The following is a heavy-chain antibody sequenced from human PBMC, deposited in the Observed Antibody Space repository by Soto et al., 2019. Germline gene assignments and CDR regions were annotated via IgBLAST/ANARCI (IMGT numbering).Heavy chain of an antibody. V-gene: IGHV3-74*01. D-gene: IGHD3-22*01. Sequence: GGSLRLSCAASGFTLCHNWMHWVRQGPGKGLDWVSRIDSDGTSTTYADSVKGRFTISRDNAKNTLYLQMNSLRAEDTAVYYCARFGTYYDSSGFAYWGQGTLVTVSS. CDR2: IDSDGTST. CDR1: GFTLCHNW. CDR3: ARFGTYYDSSGFAY. J-gene: IGHJ4*02.